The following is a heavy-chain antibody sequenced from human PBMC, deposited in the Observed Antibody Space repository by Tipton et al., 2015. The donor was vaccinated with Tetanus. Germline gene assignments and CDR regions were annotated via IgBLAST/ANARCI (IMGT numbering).Heavy chain of an antibody. Sequence: TLSLTCSVSGDSVSSGSYYWTWIRQPPGKGLEWIGYIYRTGSTKYNSSLRDRVTIALDTSKNQFSLRLSSVTAADTAVYYCARDHGITWGGMGYYYGMDVWGQGTTVTVSS. D-gene: IGHD3-16*01. CDR1: GDSVSSGSYY. J-gene: IGHJ6*02. V-gene: IGHV4-61*01. CDR3: ARDHGITWGGMGYYYGMDV. CDR2: IYRTGST.